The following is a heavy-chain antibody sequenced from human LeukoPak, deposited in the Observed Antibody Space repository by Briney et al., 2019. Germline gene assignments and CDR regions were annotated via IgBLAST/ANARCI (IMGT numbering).Heavy chain of an antibody. Sequence: GASVKVSCKASGYTFTSYGISWVRQAPGQGLEWMGWISAYNGNTNYAQKLQGRVTMTTDTSTSTAYMELRSLRSDDTAVYYCARARGGAVATTWYYYYGMDVWGQGTTVTVSS. D-gene: IGHD6-19*01. V-gene: IGHV1-18*01. CDR3: ARARGGAVATTWYYYYGMDV. CDR2: ISAYNGNT. CDR1: GYTFTSYG. J-gene: IGHJ6*02.